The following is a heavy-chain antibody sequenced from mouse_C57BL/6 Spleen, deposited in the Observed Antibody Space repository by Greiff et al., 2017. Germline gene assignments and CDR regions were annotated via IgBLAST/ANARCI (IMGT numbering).Heavy chain of an antibody. Sequence: VQLQQSGPELVKPGASVKISCKASGYAFSSSWMNWVKQRPGKGLEWIGRIYPGDGDTNYNGKFKGKATLTADKSSSTAYMQLSSLTSEDSAVYFCARERDYDNDYWGQGTTLTVSS. CDR1: GYAFSSSW. D-gene: IGHD2-4*01. J-gene: IGHJ2*01. CDR3: ARERDYDNDY. CDR2: IYPGDGDT. V-gene: IGHV1-82*01.